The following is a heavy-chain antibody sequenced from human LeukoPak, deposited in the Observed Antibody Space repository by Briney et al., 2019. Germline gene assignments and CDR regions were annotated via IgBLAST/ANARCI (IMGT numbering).Heavy chain of an antibody. CDR2: INTNTGNP. V-gene: IGHV7-4-1*02. D-gene: IGHD1-14*01. J-gene: IGHJ4*02. CDR3: ARNPEHRDLDY. Sequence: GASVKVSCKASGYTFTGYYMHWVRQAPGQGLEWMGWINTNTGNPTYAQGFTGRFVFSLDTSVSTAYLQISSLKAEDTAVYYCARNPEHRDLDYWGQGTLVTVSS. CDR1: GYTFTGYY.